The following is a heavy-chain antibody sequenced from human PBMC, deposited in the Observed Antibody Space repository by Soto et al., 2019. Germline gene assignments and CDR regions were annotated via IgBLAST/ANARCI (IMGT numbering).Heavy chain of an antibody. CDR2: IYYNGST. V-gene: IGHV4-59*01. CDR3: ARDRPARASGYPLSPPYYYYVMDV. J-gene: IGHJ6*02. D-gene: IGHD5-12*01. Sequence: QVQLQESAPGLVKPSETLSLTCTVSGGSISSYCWSWIRQPPGKGMEWIGYIYYNGSTNYNPSLKSRVTISVDTSKNQFSLKLSSVTAADTAVYYCARDRPARASGYPLSPPYYYYVMDVWGQWTTVTVSS. CDR1: GGSISSYC.